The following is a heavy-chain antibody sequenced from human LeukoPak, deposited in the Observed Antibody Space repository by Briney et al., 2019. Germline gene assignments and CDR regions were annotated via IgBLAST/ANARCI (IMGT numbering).Heavy chain of an antibody. V-gene: IGHV3-53*01. CDR2: ICSSGST. CDR3: ARVFKKGDYALGY. CDR1: GFTVSTYY. J-gene: IGHJ4*02. D-gene: IGHD4-17*01. Sequence: PGGSLRLSCAASGFTVSTYYMSWVRQAPGKGLEWVSVICSSGSTFFAGSVKGRFTISRDNSKNTLYLQMNTLRAEDTAVYFCARVFKKGDYALGYWGQGTLVTVSS.